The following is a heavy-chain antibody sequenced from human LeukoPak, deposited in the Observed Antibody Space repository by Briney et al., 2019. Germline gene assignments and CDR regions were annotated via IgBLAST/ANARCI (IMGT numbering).Heavy chain of an antibody. CDR2: IIPIFGTA. CDR3: ARGKGDILTGLYYFDY. Sequence: ASVKVSCKASGGTFSSYAISWVRQAPGQGLEWMGGIIPIFGTANYAQKFQGRVTITTDESTSTAYMELSSLRSEDTAVYYCARGKGDILTGLYYFDYWGQGTLVTLSS. CDR1: GGTFSSYA. D-gene: IGHD3-9*01. V-gene: IGHV1-69*05. J-gene: IGHJ4*02.